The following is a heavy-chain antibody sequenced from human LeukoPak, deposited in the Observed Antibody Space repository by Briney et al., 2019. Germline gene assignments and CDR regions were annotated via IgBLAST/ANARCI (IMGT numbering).Heavy chain of an antibody. CDR2: ISYDGSNK. CDR3: AKDRRGGLNWFDP. V-gene: IGHV3-30*18. CDR1: GFTFSSYG. Sequence: GGSLRLSCAASGFTFSSYGMHWVRQTPGKGLEWVAVISYDGSNKYYADSVKGRFTISRDNSKNTLYLQMNSLRAEDTAVYYCAKDRRGGLNWFDPWGQGTLVTVSS. J-gene: IGHJ5*02. D-gene: IGHD3-10*01.